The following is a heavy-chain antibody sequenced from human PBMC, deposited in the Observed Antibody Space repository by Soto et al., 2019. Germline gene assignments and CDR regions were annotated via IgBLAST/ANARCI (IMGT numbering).Heavy chain of an antibody. CDR3: ARGRLLWFGETIGGDYYYYGMDV. D-gene: IGHD3-10*01. CDR1: GGTFSSYA. CDR2: IIPIFGTA. Sequence: QVQLVQSGAEVKKPGSSVKVSCKASGGTFSSYAISWVRQAPGQGLEWMGGIIPIFGTANYAQKFQGSVTITADESTSTAYMELSSLRSEDTAVYYCARGRLLWFGETIGGDYYYYGMDVWGQGTTVTVSS. V-gene: IGHV1-69*01. J-gene: IGHJ6*02.